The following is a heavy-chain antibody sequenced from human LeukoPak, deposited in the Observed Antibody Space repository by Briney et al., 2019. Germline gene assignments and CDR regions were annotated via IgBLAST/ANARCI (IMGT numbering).Heavy chain of an antibody. CDR2: IYYSGST. V-gene: IGHV4-59*12. CDR3: AREFYGDNWFDP. D-gene: IGHD4/OR15-4a*01. Sequence: PSETLSLTCTVSGGSISSYYWSWIRQPPGKGLEWIGYIYYSGSTNYNPSLKSRVTISVDTSKNQFSLKLSSVTAADTAVYYCAREFYGDNWFDPWGQGTLVTVSS. CDR1: GGSISSYY. J-gene: IGHJ5*02.